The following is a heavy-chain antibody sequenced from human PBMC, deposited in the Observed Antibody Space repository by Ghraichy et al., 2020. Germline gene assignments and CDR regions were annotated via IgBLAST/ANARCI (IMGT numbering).Heavy chain of an antibody. V-gene: IGHV4-61*01. J-gene: IGHJ3*02. Sequence: SETLSLTCTVSGGSVSSGSYYWSWIRQPPGKGLEWIGYIYYSGSTNYNPSLKSRVTISVDTSKNQFSLKLSSVTAADTAVYYCARDSFFLARGVPTAFDIWGQGTMVTVSS. CDR2: IYYSGST. D-gene: IGHD3-10*01. CDR3: ARDSFFLARGVPTAFDI. CDR1: GGSVSSGSYY.